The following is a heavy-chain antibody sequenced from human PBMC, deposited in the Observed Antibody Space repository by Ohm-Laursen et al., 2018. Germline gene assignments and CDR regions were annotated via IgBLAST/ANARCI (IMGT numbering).Heavy chain of an antibody. CDR1: GYTFTGYY. D-gene: IGHD1/OR15-1a*01. CDR2: INPNSGGT. J-gene: IGHJ4*02. V-gene: IGHV1-2*02. Sequence: ASVKVSCKASGYTFTGYYMHWVRQAPGQGLEWMGWINPNSGGTNYAQKFQGRVTMTRNTSISTAYMELSSLRSEDTAVYYCARNIPFDYWGQGTLVTVSS. CDR3: ARNIPFDY.